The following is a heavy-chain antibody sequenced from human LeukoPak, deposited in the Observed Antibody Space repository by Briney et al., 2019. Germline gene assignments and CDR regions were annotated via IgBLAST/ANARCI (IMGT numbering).Heavy chain of an antibody. D-gene: IGHD2-15*01. J-gene: IGHJ4*02. Sequence: SETLSLTCTVSGGSISSYYWSWIRQPPGKGLEWIGSIYYSGSTYYNPSLKSRVTISVDTSKNQFSLKLSSVTAADTAVYYCARQGSGLDYSGQGTLVTVSS. CDR2: IYYSGST. CDR3: ARQGSGLDY. V-gene: IGHV4-39*01. CDR1: GGSISSYY.